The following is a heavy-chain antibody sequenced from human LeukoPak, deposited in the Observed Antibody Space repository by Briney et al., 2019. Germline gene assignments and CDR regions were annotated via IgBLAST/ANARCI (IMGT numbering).Heavy chain of an antibody. V-gene: IGHV4-59*08. CDR1: GGSISSYY. CDR2: ISYSGST. J-gene: IGHJ3*02. Sequence: SETLSLTCTVSGGSISSYYWSWIRQPPGKGLEWIGYISYSGSTNYNPSLKSRVTISVDTSKNQFSLKLSSVTAADTAVYYCARDYDSSGYYYPNAFDIWGQGTMVTVSS. CDR3: ARDYDSSGYYYPNAFDI. D-gene: IGHD3-22*01.